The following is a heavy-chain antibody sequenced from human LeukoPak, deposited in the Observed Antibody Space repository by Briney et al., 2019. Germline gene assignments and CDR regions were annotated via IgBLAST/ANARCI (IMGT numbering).Heavy chain of an antibody. V-gene: IGHV3-48*04. Sequence: GGSLRLSCAASGFTFDTYSMIWVRQAPGKGLEWISYISSSSSLIYYADSVKGRFTVSRDNAKNSLYLQMNSLRAEDTAVYYCARDRDWDPLGYWGQGTLVTVSS. CDR1: GFTFDTYS. CDR2: ISSSSSLI. CDR3: ARDRDWDPLGY. J-gene: IGHJ4*02. D-gene: IGHD3-9*01.